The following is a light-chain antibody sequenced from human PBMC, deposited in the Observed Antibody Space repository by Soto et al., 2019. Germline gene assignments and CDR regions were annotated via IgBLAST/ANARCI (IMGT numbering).Light chain of an antibody. Sequence: LTQPASVSGSPGQSITISCTGTSSDVGGYNYVSWYQQHPGKAPKLMIYEVSNRPSGVSNRFSGSKSGNTASLTISGLQAEDEADYYCTSYTSSITYVFGTGTKVTAL. CDR1: SSDVGGYNY. CDR3: TSYTSSITYV. CDR2: EVS. J-gene: IGLJ1*01. V-gene: IGLV2-14*01.